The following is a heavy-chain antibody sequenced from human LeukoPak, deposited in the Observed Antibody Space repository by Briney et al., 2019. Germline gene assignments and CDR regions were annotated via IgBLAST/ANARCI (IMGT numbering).Heavy chain of an antibody. CDR2: ISGSGGST. CDR1: GFTFSSYA. D-gene: IGHD6-13*01. CDR3: AKEFPPYDSSSWFDAFDI. Sequence: GGSLRLSCAAPGFTFSSYAMSWVRQAPGKGLEWVSAISGSGGSTYYADSVKGRFTISRDNSKNTLYLQMNSLRAEDTAVYYCAKEFPPYDSSSWFDAFDIWGQGTMVTVSS. V-gene: IGHV3-23*01. J-gene: IGHJ3*02.